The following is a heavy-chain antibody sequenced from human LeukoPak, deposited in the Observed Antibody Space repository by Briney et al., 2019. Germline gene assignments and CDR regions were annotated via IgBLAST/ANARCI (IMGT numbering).Heavy chain of an antibody. V-gene: IGHV3-21*01. CDR1: GLTFSTSS. CDR3: ARGAYYDY. J-gene: IGHJ4*02. D-gene: IGHD3-22*01. CDR2: ISSSSSYI. Sequence: GGSLRLSRAASGLTFSTSSMNWVRQAPGKGLEWVSSISSSSSYIYYADSVKGRFTISRDNAKNSLYLQMNSLRVEDTAVYYCARGAYYDYWGQGTLVTVSS.